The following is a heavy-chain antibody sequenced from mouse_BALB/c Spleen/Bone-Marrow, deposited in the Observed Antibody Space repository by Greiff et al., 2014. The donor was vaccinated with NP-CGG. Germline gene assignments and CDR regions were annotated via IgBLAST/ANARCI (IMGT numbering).Heavy chain of an antibody. CDR3: ARERDYGDYFDY. CDR2: INPYNEGS. D-gene: IGHD1-1*01. J-gene: IGHJ2*01. Sequence: VQLQQSGPELVKPGASVKMSCKASGYTFTRYVIHWVRQKPGQGLDWIGYINPYNEGSKYNEKFKGEATLTSDKSSHAPYMELSSLTSDDSAVYYCARERDYGDYFDYWGQGTTLTVSS. V-gene: IGHV1-14*01. CDR1: GYTFTRYV.